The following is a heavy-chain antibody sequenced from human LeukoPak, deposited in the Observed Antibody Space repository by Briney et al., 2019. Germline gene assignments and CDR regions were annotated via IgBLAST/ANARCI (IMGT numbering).Heavy chain of an antibody. Sequence: GGSLRLSCAASGFTFSDYAMHWVRQAPGRELQYVAAISYNGNGIHYAASAKGRFTISRDNAKNTLYLQMNSLRAEDTAAYYCARGGSGYPWYFDYWGQGTLVTVSS. V-gene: IGHV3-64*02. J-gene: IGHJ4*02. CDR3: ARGGSGYPWYFDY. D-gene: IGHD3-22*01. CDR2: ISYNGNGI. CDR1: GFTFSDYA.